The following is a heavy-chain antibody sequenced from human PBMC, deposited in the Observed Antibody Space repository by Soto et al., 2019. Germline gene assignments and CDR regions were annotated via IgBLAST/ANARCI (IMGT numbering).Heavy chain of an antibody. Sequence: SLRLSCAASGFTFSSYAMHWVRQAPGKGLEWVAVISYDGSNKYYADSVKGRFTISRDNSKNTLYLQMNSLRAEDTAVYYCAREDLKTHYGDYTGHFDYWGQGTLVTVSS. CDR2: ISYDGSNK. CDR1: GFTFSSYA. V-gene: IGHV3-30-3*01. CDR3: AREDLKTHYGDYTGHFDY. J-gene: IGHJ4*02. D-gene: IGHD4-17*01.